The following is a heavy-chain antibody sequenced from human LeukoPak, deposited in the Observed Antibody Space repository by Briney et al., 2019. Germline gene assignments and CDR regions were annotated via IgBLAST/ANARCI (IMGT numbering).Heavy chain of an antibody. Sequence: SETLSLTCTISGGSISSSSYYWGWIRQPPGKGLEWIGSIYYSGSTYYNPSLKSRVTIYVDTSKNQFSLKLSSVTAADTAVYYCARREVVAVNNWFDPWGQGTLVTVSS. CDR1: GGSISSSSYY. CDR3: ARREVVAVNNWFDP. D-gene: IGHD2-15*01. V-gene: IGHV4-39*01. CDR2: IYYSGST. J-gene: IGHJ5*02.